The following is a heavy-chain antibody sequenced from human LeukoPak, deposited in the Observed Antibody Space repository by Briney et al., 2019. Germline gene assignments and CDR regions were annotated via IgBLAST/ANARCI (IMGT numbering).Heavy chain of an antibody. J-gene: IGHJ4*02. D-gene: IGHD1-1*01. CDR1: GYTLTELS. V-gene: IGHV1-18*01. Sequence: ASVKVSCKVSGYTLTELSMHWVRQAPGQGLEWMGWSSVYNGNTNYAQKFQGRVTMTTDTTTSTAYMELRTLISDDTAVYYCAKGRRVDADDHFDYWGQGTLVTVSS. CDR2: SSVYNGNT. CDR3: AKGRRVDADDHFDY.